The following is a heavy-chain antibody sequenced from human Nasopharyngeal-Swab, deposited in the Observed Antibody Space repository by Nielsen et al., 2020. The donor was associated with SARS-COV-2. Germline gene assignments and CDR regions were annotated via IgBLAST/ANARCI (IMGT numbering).Heavy chain of an antibody. CDR3: ARHPHSSSGWPYYFDY. V-gene: IGHV4-39*01. Sequence: ETLSLTCTVSGGSISSSSYYWGWIRQPPGKGLEWIGSIYYSGSTYYNPSLKSRVTISVDTSKNQFSLKLSSVTAADTAVYYCARHPHSSSGWPYYFDYWGQGTLVTISS. J-gene: IGHJ4*02. CDR2: IYYSGST. D-gene: IGHD6-19*01. CDR1: GGSISSSSYY.